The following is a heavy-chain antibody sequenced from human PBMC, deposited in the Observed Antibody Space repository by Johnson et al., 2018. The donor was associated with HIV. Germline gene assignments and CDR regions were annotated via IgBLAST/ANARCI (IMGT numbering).Heavy chain of an antibody. Sequence: QVLLLESGGGVVQPGRSLRLSCAASGFTLSHYGMHWVRQAPGKGLERVAVISFDGSNEYYADSVKGRFTISSDNSKNTLYRQMNSLRVEDTAVYYCARGRITMIVVDLRGGGFDIWGQGTVVTVSS. CDR1: GFTLSHYG. CDR2: ISFDGSNE. J-gene: IGHJ3*02. CDR3: ARGRITMIVVDLRGGGFDI. V-gene: IGHV3-30*04. D-gene: IGHD3-22*01.